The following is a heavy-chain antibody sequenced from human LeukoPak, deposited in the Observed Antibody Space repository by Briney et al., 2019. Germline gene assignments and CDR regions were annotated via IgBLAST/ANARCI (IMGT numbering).Heavy chain of an antibody. Sequence: GGSLRLSCAASGFTFTNYALSWVRQAPGKGLEWVSAISGSGSSTYYADSVKGRFTISRDNSKNTPFLQMNSLRAEDTAVYYCAKAMTTVPPFDPWGQGTLVTVSS. CDR1: GFTFTNYA. D-gene: IGHD1-1*01. J-gene: IGHJ5*02. CDR3: AKAMTTVPPFDP. V-gene: IGHV3-23*01. CDR2: ISGSGSST.